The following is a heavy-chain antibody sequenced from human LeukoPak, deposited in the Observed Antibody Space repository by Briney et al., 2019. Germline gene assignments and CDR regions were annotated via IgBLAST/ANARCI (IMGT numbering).Heavy chain of an antibody. J-gene: IGHJ5*02. CDR2: IDKHGSGK. D-gene: IGHD1-26*01. CDR1: GFTFSISW. V-gene: IGHV3-7*01. Sequence: GGSLRLSCVASGFTFSISWVAWVRQAPGKGLEWVANIDKHGSGKYYVDSVKGRFAISRDYASNSVFLQMDSLRAEDTSVYYCARDAGWGYYDLWGQGTPVTVSS. CDR3: ARDAGWGYYDL.